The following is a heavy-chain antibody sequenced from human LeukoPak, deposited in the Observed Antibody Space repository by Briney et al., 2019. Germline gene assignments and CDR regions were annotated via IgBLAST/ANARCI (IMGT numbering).Heavy chain of an antibody. Sequence: VASAKVSCKASGGTFSSYAISWVRQAPGQGLEWLGGIKPIFGTANYAQKFQGRVTITADESTSTAYMELSSLRSDDTAVYYCARGQTNRLLWIGESLSNINPFDYWGQGTLVTVSS. CDR1: GGTFSSYA. D-gene: IGHD3-10*01. CDR2: IKPIFGTA. CDR3: ARGQTNRLLWIGESLSNINPFDY. J-gene: IGHJ4*02. V-gene: IGHV1-69*01.